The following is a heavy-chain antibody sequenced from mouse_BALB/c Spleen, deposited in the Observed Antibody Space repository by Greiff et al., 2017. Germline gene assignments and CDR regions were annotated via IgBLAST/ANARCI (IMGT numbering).Heavy chain of an antibody. CDR3: TKERDYTFYYIDY. CDR2: IDPETGGT. CDR1: GYTFTDYE. D-gene: IGHD2-13*01. Sequence: VQLQESGAELVRPGASVTLSCKASGYTFTDYEMHWVKQTPVHGLEWIGAIDPETGGTDYNQKFKGKATLTADKSSSTAYMELRSLTSEDSAVYYWTKERDYTFYYIDYWGQGTTLTVSS. V-gene: IGHV1-15*01. J-gene: IGHJ2*01.